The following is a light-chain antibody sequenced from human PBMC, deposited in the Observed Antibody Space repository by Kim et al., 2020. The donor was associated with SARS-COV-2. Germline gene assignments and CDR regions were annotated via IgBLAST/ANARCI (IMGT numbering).Light chain of an antibody. CDR1: TLPEKR. CDR2: KDS. J-gene: IGLJ1*01. V-gene: IGLV3-25*03. CDR3: QTADGSGSYG. Sequence: VLPGEAGGKTCTGDTLPEKRTYWYQQKSGQATLLVIYKDSEKPSGIPGQFADSSSGKTCTLAISGVQAEDDADYDCQTADGSGSYGFGTGTKVTVL.